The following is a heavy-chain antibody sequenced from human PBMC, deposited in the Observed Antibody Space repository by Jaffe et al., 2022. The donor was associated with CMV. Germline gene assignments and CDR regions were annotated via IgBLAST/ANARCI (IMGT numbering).Heavy chain of an antibody. CDR2: ISGSGGST. J-gene: IGHJ2*01. D-gene: IGHD3-22*01. CDR1: GFTFSSYA. V-gene: IGHV3-23*04. CDR3: AKALTMRDSSGYYSGRYFDV. Sequence: EVQLVESGGGLLQPGGSLRLSCAASGFTFSSYAMSWVRQAPGKGLEWVSTISGSGGSTYYADSVTGRLTISRDNSKNTLYLQMNSLRAEDTAVYYCAKALTMRDSSGYYSGRYFDVWGRGTLVTVSS.